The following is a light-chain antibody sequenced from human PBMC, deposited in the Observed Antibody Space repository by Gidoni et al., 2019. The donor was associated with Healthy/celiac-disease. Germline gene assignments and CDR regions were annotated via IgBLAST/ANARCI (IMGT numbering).Light chain of an antibody. CDR3: QQYYSTPYT. J-gene: IGKJ2*01. V-gene: IGKV4-1*01. Sequence: DIVMPKSPDPLPASLGERATINCKSIQSVLYSSNNKNYLAGYHQKPGQPPKLLIYWAFTRESGVPDRFRGSGSGTDFTRTISSLQAEDVTVYYCQQYYSTPYTFXQXTKLEIK. CDR2: WAF. CDR1: QSVLYSSNNKNY.